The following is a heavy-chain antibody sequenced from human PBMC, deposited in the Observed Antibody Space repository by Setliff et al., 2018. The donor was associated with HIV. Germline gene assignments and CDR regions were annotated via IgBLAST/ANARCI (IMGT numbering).Heavy chain of an antibody. V-gene: IGHV5-51*01. Sequence: GESLKISCKTSGYSFTTYWIGWVRQMPGKGLEWMALLYPGDSDIRYSPSFQSQVTVSADKSIGTAYLQWDSLKASDTALYFCARAPNSPYYSNFWYADHWGQGTLVTVSS. D-gene: IGHD3-22*01. CDR1: GYSFTTYW. CDR2: LYPGDSDI. J-gene: IGHJ5*02. CDR3: ARAPNSPYYSNFWYADH.